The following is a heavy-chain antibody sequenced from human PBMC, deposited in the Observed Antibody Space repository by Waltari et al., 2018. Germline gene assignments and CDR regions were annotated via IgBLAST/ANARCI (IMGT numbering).Heavy chain of an antibody. J-gene: IGHJ3*02. Sequence: QITLKESGPTLVKPTQTLTLTCTFSGFSLSTSGVGVGWIRQPPGKALEWLALIYWNDDKRYSPSLKSRLTITKDTSKNQVVLTMTNMDPVDTATYYCAHIVLDFWSGYPARAFDIWGQGTMVTVSS. V-gene: IGHV2-5*01. CDR1: GFSLSTSGVG. D-gene: IGHD3-3*01. CDR3: AHIVLDFWSGYPARAFDI. CDR2: IYWNDDK.